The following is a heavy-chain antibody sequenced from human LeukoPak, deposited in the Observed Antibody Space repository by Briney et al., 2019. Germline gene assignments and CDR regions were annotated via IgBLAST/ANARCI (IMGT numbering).Heavy chain of an antibody. Sequence: GASVKVSCKASGGTFSSYSISWVRQAPGQGLEWMGRIIPILGIANSAQKFQGRVTITVDKSTSAAYMEVSSLRSEDTAVYYCAREVDTAMALDYWGQGTLVTVSS. J-gene: IGHJ4*02. D-gene: IGHD5-18*01. V-gene: IGHV1-69*04. CDR1: GGTFSSYS. CDR2: IIPILGIA. CDR3: AREVDTAMALDY.